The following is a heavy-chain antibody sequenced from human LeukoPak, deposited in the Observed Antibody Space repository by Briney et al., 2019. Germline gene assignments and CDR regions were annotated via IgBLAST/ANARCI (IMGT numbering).Heavy chain of an antibody. CDR2: ISGSSSTI. J-gene: IGHJ4*02. CDR1: GFSFGNYR. CDR3: ARVDCSGGGCYSALNL. D-gene: IGHD2-15*01. V-gene: IGHV3-48*02. Sequence: PGGSLRLSCAASGFSFGNYRMNWVRQAPGTGLEWISYISGSSSTIYYADSVEGRFTISRDNAKNSLYLQMNSLRDDDTAIYYCARVDCSGGGCYSALNLWGQGTLVTVSS.